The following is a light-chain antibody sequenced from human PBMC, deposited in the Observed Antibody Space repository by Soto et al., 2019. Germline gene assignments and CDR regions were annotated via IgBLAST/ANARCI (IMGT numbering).Light chain of an antibody. CDR1: RSDVGSYNL. Sequence: QSVLTQPASVSGSPGQSITISCTGTRSDVGSYNLVSWYQQHPGKAPKLMIYEGSKRPSGVSNRFSGSKSGNTASLTISGLQAEDEADYYCCSYAVSSTFVFGGGTQLTVL. J-gene: IGLJ7*01. V-gene: IGLV2-23*01. CDR2: EGS. CDR3: CSYAVSSTFV.